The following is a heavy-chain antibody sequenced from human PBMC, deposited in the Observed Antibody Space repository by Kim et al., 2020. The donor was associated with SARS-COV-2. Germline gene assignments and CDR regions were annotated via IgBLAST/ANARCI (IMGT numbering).Heavy chain of an antibody. Sequence: SETLSLTCTVSGGSISSYYWSWIRQPPGKGLEWIGYIYYSGSTNYNPSLKSRVTISVDTSKNQFSLKLSSVTAADTAVYYCARGTRSAAAAGRYGMDVWGQGTTVTVSS. CDR3: ARGTRSAAAAGRYGMDV. J-gene: IGHJ6*02. CDR1: GGSISSYY. D-gene: IGHD6-13*01. V-gene: IGHV4-59*01. CDR2: IYYSGST.